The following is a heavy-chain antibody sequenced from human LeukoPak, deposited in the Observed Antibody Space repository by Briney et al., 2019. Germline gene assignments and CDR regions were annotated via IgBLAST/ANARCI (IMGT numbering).Heavy chain of an antibody. J-gene: IGHJ4*02. CDR3: VADFWADKDY. CDR2: LWNTGINK. CDR1: GFSLTNFGFG. V-gene: IGHV3-30*02. D-gene: IGHD3-3*01. Sequence: GGSLRLSCAASGFSLTNFGFGMHWIRQAPGKGLEWVAFLWNTGINKNYADSVQGRFTISRDNSKNTLFLDMNSLRTDDTGVYYCVADFWADKDYWGQGTLVTVSS.